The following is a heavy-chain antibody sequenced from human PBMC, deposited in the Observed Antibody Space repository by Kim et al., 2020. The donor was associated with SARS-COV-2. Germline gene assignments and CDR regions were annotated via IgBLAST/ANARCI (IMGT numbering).Heavy chain of an antibody. D-gene: IGHD2-15*01. J-gene: IGHJ4*02. V-gene: IGHV3-23*01. CDR3: VKDCLSGGGSIPLDF. Sequence: DSVNGRFTISRDNSKNTLFLQMSSLGAEDMAMYYCVKDCLSGGGSIPLDFWGQGTLVTVSS.